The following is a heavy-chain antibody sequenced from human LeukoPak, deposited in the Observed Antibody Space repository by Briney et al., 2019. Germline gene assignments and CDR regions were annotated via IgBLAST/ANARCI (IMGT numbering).Heavy chain of an antibody. Sequence: GGSLRLSCAVSGFTFSNFWMSWVRQAPGRGLEWVANIHPEGNEKYHVEPVKGRFIISRDNTKNLLFLQMNGLRVEDTAVYYCARGDDFSGDHWGQGTLVTLSS. CDR3: ARGDDFSGDH. CDR1: GFTFSNFW. J-gene: IGHJ5*02. D-gene: IGHD1-1*01. CDR2: IHPEGNEK. V-gene: IGHV3-7*04.